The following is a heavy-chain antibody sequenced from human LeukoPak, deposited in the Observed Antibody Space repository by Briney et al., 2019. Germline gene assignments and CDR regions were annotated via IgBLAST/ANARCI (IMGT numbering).Heavy chain of an antibody. CDR3: ARNDILTADDY. V-gene: IGHV1-2*02. Sequence: ASAKVSCKASGYTFTGYYMHWVRQAPGQGLEWMGWINPNSGGTSYAQKFQGRVSMTRDTSISTAYMELSRLRSDDTAVYYCARNDILTADDYWGQGTLVTVSS. CDR2: INPNSGGT. CDR1: GYTFTGYY. D-gene: IGHD3-9*01. J-gene: IGHJ4*02.